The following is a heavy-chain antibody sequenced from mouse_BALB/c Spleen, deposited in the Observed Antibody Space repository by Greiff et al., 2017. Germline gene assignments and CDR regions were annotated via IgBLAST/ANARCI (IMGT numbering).Heavy chain of an antibody. CDR2: INPGSGGT. V-gene: IGHV1-54*03. D-gene: IGHD1-3*01. CDR1: GYAFTNYL. CDR3: ARANQNNFYAMDY. Sequence: QVKLQQSGAELVRPGTSVKVSCKASGYAFTNYLIEWVKQRPGQGLEWIGVINPGSGGTNYNEKFKGKATLTADKSSSTAYMQLSSLTSDDSAVYFCARANQNNFYAMDYWGQGTSVTVSS. J-gene: IGHJ4*01.